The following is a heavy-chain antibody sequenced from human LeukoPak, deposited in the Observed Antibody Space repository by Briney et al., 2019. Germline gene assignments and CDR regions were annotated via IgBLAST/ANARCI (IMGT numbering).Heavy chain of an antibody. Sequence: GGSLRLSCAASGFIFSNYWMSWVRQAPGKGLEWVANIKQDGSEKYYVDSVKGRFTISRDNAKNSLYLQMNSLRAEDSAVYYCARDIYVSGSYFTFDIWGQGTMVTVSS. CDR2: IKQDGSEK. V-gene: IGHV3-7*01. CDR1: GFIFSNYW. CDR3: ARDIYVSGSYFTFDI. D-gene: IGHD3-10*01. J-gene: IGHJ3*02.